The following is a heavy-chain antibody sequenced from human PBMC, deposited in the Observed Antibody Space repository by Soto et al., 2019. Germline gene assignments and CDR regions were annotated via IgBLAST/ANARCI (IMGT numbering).Heavy chain of an antibody. V-gene: IGHV4-30-4*01. CDR1: GGSISSGDYY. D-gene: IGHD3-22*01. J-gene: IGHJ4*02. CDR3: ASYYDSSGYYYGY. CDR2: IYYSGST. Sequence: SETLSLTCTVSGGSISSGDYYWSWIRQPPGKGLEWIGYIYYSGSTYYNPSLKSRVTISVDTSKNQFSLKLSSVTAADTAVYYCASYYDSSGYYYGYWGQGTPVTVSS.